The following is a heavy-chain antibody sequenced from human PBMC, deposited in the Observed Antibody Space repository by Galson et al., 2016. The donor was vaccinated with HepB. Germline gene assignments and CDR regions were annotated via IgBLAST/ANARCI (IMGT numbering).Heavy chain of an antibody. CDR2: IIPLFGAT. CDR3: ARSNRWYNQYSWFDP. V-gene: IGHV1-69*06. D-gene: IGHD6-13*01. CDR1: GGTSSNFA. J-gene: IGHJ5*02. Sequence: SVKVSCKASGGTSSNFAISWLRQAPGQGLEWMGGIIPLFGATNYAQKFQGRVTITADKSTTTVYMVLSSLRSEDTAVYYCARSNRWYNQYSWFDPWGQGTLVTVSS.